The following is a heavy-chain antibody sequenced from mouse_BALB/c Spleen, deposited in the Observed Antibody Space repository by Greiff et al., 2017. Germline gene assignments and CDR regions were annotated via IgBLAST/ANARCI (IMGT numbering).Heavy chain of an antibody. D-gene: IGHD2-12*01. CDR1: GYSITSGYY. Sequence: EVQLQESGPGLVKPSPSLSLSCSVTGYSITSGYYWYWIRQFPGNQLEWMAYISYDGSNNYNPSLKNRISITRDTSKNQLFLKLNSVTTEDTATYYCARDKCYDWYLDVWGAGTTVTVSS. CDR3: ARDKCYDWYLDV. CDR2: ISYDGSN. V-gene: IGHV3-6*02. J-gene: IGHJ1*01.